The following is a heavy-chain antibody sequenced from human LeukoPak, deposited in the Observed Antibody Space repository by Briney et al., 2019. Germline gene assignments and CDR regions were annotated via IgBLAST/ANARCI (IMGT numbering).Heavy chain of an antibody. J-gene: IGHJ4*02. V-gene: IGHV1-8*03. CDR1: GYTFTNYD. CDR2: MNPNSGNK. Sequence: ASVKVSCKASGYTFTNYDINWVRQATGQGLEWMGYMNPNSGNKGYAQKFQGRVTITKDTSISTAYMELYSLRSEDTAVYYCAREGFDYWGQGTLVTVSS. CDR3: AREGFDY.